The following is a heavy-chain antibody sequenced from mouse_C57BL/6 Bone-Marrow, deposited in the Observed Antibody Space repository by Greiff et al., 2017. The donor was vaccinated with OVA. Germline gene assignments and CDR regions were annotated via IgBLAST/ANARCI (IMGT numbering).Heavy chain of an antibody. CDR2: IDPETGGT. CDR1: GYTFTDYE. Sequence: VKLVESGAELVRPGASVTLSCKASGYTFTDYEMHWVKQTPVHGLEWIGAIDPETGGTAYNQKFKGKAILTADKSSSTAYMELRSLTSEDSAVYYCTRLGLFAYWGQGTLVTVSA. CDR3: TRLGLFAY. V-gene: IGHV1-15*01. J-gene: IGHJ3*01. D-gene: IGHD4-1*01.